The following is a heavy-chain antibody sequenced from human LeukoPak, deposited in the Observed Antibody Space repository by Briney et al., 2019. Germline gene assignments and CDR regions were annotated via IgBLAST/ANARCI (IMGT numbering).Heavy chain of an antibody. CDR3: ARGLYYYDSSGYGNDAFDI. J-gene: IGHJ3*02. CDR2: INHSGST. D-gene: IGHD3-22*01. CDR1: GGSFSGYY. Sequence: SETLSLTCAVYGGSFSGYYWSWIRQPPGKGLEWIGEINHSGSTNYNPSLKSRVTISVDTSKNQFSLKLSSVTAADTAVYYCARGLYYYDSSGYGNDAFDIWGQGTMVTVSS. V-gene: IGHV4-34*01.